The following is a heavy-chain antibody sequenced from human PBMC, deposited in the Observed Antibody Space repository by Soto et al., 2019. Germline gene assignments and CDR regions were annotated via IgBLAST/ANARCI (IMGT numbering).Heavy chain of an antibody. CDR2: ISAYNGNT. Sequence: ASVKVSCKASGYTLTSYGVSWVRQAPGQGLEWMGWISAYNGNTNYAQKLQGRVTMTTDTSTSTVYMELRSLRSDDTAVYYCARDRVGYCSGGSCAADAFDIWGQGTMVTVSS. CDR3: ARDRVGYCSGGSCAADAFDI. CDR1: GYTLTSYG. J-gene: IGHJ3*02. D-gene: IGHD2-15*01. V-gene: IGHV1-18*01.